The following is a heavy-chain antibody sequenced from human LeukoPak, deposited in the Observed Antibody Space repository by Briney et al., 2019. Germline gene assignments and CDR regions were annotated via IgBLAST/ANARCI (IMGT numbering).Heavy chain of an antibody. CDR2: MRGPGAST. Sequence: TGGSLRLSCAASGFTFSSSTMTWVRQAPGKALEWVSTMRGPGASTYYPDSVKGRFTISRDNSKNTLYLQMNSLRAEDTAIYYCAKTTGTTWYFDSWGQGTLVTVSS. V-gene: IGHV3-23*01. CDR1: GFTFSSST. D-gene: IGHD1-7*01. CDR3: AKTTGTTWYFDS. J-gene: IGHJ4*02.